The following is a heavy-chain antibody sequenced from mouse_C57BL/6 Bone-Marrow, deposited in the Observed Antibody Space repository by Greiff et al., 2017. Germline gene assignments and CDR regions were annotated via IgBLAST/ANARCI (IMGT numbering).Heavy chain of an antibody. CDR1: GFNIKDDY. D-gene: IGHD2-5*01. CDR2: IDPENGDT. CDR3: TTRARVTQYYFDY. J-gene: IGHJ2*01. Sequence: VQLQQSGAELVRPGASVKLSCTASGFNIKDDYMHWVKQRPEQGLEWIGWIDPENGDTKYASKFQGKATITADTSSNTAYLQLSSLTSEDTAVYYCTTRARVTQYYFDYWGQGITLTVSS. V-gene: IGHV14-4*01.